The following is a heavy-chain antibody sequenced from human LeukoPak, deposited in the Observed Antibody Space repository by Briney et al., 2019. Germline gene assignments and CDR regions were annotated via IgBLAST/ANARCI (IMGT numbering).Heavy chain of an antibody. CDR3: ARVGEQWLANDY. CDR2: IKQDGSEK. V-gene: IGHV3-7*01. J-gene: IGHJ4*02. Sequence: GGSLRLSCAASGFTFSKYAMTWVRQAPGKGLEWVANIKQDGSEKYYVDSVKGRFTISRDNAKNSLYLQMNSLRAEDTAVYYCARVGEQWLANDYWGQGTLVTVSS. D-gene: IGHD6-19*01. CDR1: GFTFSKYA.